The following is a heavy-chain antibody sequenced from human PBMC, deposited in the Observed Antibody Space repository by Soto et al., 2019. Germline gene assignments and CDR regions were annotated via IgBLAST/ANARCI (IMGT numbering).Heavy chain of an antibody. CDR3: ATRAGYCTGGSCYLDY. CDR2: ISRDGAGT. Sequence: PGGSLRLSCAASGFTFSSFAMSWVRQAPGQGLEWVSAISRDGAGTYYPDSVEGRFTISRDNSKNTLYLQMNSLRTEDTAVYYCATRAGYCTGGSCYLDYWGRGTLVTVSS. CDR1: GFTFSSFA. D-gene: IGHD2-15*01. V-gene: IGHV3-23*01. J-gene: IGHJ4*02.